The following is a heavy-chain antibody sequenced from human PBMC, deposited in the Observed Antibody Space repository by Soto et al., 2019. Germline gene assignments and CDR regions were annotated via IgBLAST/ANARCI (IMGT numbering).Heavy chain of an antibody. J-gene: IGHJ4*02. V-gene: IGHV3-23*01. Sequence: EVQLLESGGGLVQPGGSLRLSCAASGFTYSRYGMNWVRQAPGKGLEWVSGTSGDGTTTYYADSVKGRFTLFRDSSQNTVFLQLDSLRTEDSAVYYCAKDITLDSSAYDFWGQGTLVTVAS. CDR2: TSGDGTTT. CDR3: AKDITLDSSAYDF. CDR1: GFTYSRYG. D-gene: IGHD3-22*01.